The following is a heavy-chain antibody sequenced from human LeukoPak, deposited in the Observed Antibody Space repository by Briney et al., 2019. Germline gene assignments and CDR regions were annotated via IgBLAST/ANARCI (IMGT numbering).Heavy chain of an antibody. CDR3: TSHGVFNY. D-gene: IGHD2-8*01. CDR2: IRSKANSYAT. V-gene: IGHV3-73*01. Sequence: PGGSLRLSCAASGFTFSSYAMHWVRQASGKGLEWVGRIRSKANSYATAYAASVKGRFTISRDDSKNTAYLQMNSLKTEDTAVYYCTSHGVFNYWGQGTLVTVSS. J-gene: IGHJ4*02. CDR1: GFTFSSYA.